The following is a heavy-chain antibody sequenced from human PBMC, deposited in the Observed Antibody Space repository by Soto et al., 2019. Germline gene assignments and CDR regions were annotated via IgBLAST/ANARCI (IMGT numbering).Heavy chain of an antibody. CDR1: AFTFDDYA. CDR2: ISANGGGI. CDR3: AKDIGNHIQLDY. J-gene: IGHJ4*02. Sequence: GGSLRLSCLGSAFTFDDYAMHMVRKVPGKGLEWVSCISANGGGIDYEDSVMGRFTISRENAKNSLCMQMNGLKREDKALYYCAKDIGNHIQLDYWALGTLVPVSS. V-gene: IGHV3-9*01. D-gene: IGHD1-1*01.